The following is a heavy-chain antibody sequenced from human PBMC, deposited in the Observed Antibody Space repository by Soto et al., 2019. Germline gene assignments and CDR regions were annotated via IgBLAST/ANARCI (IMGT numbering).Heavy chain of an antibody. D-gene: IGHD3-3*01. CDR3: AKDGVRDYYYYYMDV. J-gene: IGHJ6*03. CDR1: GFTFSNYG. Sequence: PGGSLRLSCAASGFTFSNYGMYWVRQAPGKGLEWVAVISYDGSNKYYADSVKGRFTISRDNSKNTLYLQMNSLRAEDTAVYYCAKDGVRDYYYYYMDVWGKGTTVTVSS. V-gene: IGHV3-30*18. CDR2: ISYDGSNK.